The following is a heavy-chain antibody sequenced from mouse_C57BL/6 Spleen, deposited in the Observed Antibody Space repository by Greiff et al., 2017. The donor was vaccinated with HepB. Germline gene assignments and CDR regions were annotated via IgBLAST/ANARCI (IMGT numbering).Heavy chain of an antibody. CDR3: ARGGASSGYGFAY. J-gene: IGHJ3*01. CDR2: IDPNSGGT. CDR1: GYTFTSYW. D-gene: IGHD3-2*02. V-gene: IGHV1-72*01. Sequence: QVQLQQPGAELVKPGASVKLSCKASGYTFTSYWMHWVKQRPGRGLEWMGRIDPNSGGTKYNEKFKSKATLTVDKPSSTAYMQLSSLTSEDSAVYYCARGGASSGYGFAYWGQGTLVTVSA.